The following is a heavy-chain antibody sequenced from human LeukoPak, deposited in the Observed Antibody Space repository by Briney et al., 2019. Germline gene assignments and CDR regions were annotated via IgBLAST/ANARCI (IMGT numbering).Heavy chain of an antibody. Sequence: GGSLRLSCAASGFTFSSYEMNWVRQAPGKGLEWVSYISSSYIYYADSVKGRFTISRDNAKNSLYLQMNSLRAEDTAVYYCYCSSTSHFDYWGQGTLVTVSS. CDR3: YCSSTSHFDY. D-gene: IGHD2-2*01. CDR2: ISSSYI. V-gene: IGHV3-21*05. CDR1: GFTFSSYE. J-gene: IGHJ4*02.